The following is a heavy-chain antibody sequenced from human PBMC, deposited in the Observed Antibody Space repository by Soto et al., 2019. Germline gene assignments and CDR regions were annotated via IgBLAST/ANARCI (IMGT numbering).Heavy chain of an antibody. J-gene: IGHJ4*02. V-gene: IGHV4-30-4*01. CDR1: GVSISSGDYY. Sequence: SETLSLSCTVSGVSISSGDYYWSLIRQTPGKGLEWIGYIYYSENTYYNPSLKSRVAISGDTSKNQFSLKLSSVTAADTAVYYCARLGSSSWYYFDYWGQGTLVIVSS. D-gene: IGHD6-13*01. CDR3: ARLGSSSWYYFDY. CDR2: IYYSENT.